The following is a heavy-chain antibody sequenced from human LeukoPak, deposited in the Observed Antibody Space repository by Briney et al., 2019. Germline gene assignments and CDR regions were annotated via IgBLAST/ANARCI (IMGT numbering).Heavy chain of an antibody. CDR3: ARGEDGYNFDGRESYYYYYMDV. CDR2: INTNTGNP. D-gene: IGHD5-24*01. J-gene: IGHJ6*03. Sequence: GASVKVSCKASGYTFTSYAMNWVRQAPGQGLEWMGWINTNTGNPTYAQGFTGRFVFSLDTSVSTAYLQISSLKAEDTAVYYCARGEDGYNFDGRESYYYYYMDVWGKGTTVTVSS. V-gene: IGHV7-4-1*02. CDR1: GYTFTSYA.